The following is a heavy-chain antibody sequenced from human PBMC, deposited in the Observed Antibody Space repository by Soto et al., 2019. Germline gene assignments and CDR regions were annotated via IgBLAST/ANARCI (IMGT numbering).Heavy chain of an antibody. D-gene: IGHD6-13*01. CDR1: GYTFTSYY. V-gene: IGHV1-46*01. Sequence: QVQLMQSGAEVKKPGASVTISCKASGYTFTSYYIHWVRQAPRQGLEWMAIINPSGGSTNYAQKFEGSVTVTRDTATSTVNMELSSLSSEDTAVYYCARDLPAADYWGQGTLVTVSS. CDR3: ARDLPAADY. CDR2: INPSGGST. J-gene: IGHJ4*02.